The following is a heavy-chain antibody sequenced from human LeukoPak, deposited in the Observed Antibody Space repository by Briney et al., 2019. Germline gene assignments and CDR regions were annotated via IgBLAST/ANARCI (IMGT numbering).Heavy chain of an antibody. CDR2: ISGSGDST. CDR3: AAAPGGATTGTDY. V-gene: IGHV3-23*01. D-gene: IGHD1-26*01. J-gene: IGHJ4*02. CDR1: GFTFSTFA. Sequence: SGGSLRLSCAASGFTFSTFAMNWVRQAPGKGLEWVSAISGSGDSTYFGDSVKGRFTISRDNSKSVLYLQMNSLRSEDTAVYYCAAAPGGATTGTDYWGQGTLVTVSS.